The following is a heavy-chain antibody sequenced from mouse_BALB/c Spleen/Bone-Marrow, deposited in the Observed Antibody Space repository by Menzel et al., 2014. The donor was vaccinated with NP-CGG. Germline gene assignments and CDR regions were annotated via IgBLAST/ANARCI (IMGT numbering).Heavy chain of an antibody. Sequence: EVMLVESGGGLVKSGGSLKLSCAASGFSFNSYGMSWVRQTPEKRLEWVATNSGGGSYTFYPDSVKGRFTISRDNAKNNLYLQLSSLRSEDTALYYCARHAYYDQTEVSFVYWGQGTLVTVSA. J-gene: IGHJ3*01. D-gene: IGHD2-4*01. V-gene: IGHV5-9-2*01. CDR3: ARHAYYDQTEVSFVY. CDR1: GFSFNSYG. CDR2: NSGGGSYT.